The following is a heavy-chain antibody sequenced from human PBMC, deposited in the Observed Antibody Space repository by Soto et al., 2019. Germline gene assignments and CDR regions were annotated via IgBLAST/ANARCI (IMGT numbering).Heavy chain of an antibody. CDR2: FDPEDGNT. J-gene: IGHJ6*02. D-gene: IGHD3-16*01. CDR3: ATDRGLRFGYYYGMDV. CDR1: GYTLTELS. V-gene: IGHV1-24*01. Sequence: ASVKVSCKVSGYTLTELSMHWVRQAPGKGLEWMGGFDPEDGNTDYAQKLQGRVTMTTDTSTSTAYMELRSLRSDDTAVYYCATDRGLRFGYYYGMDVWGQGTTVTVSS.